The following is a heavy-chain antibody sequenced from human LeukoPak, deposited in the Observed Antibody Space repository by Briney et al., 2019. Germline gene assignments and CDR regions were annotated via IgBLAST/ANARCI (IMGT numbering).Heavy chain of an antibody. CDR2: IYHSGTT. CDR1: GGSISSGGYY. Sequence: SETLSLTCTVSGGSISSGGYYWSWIRQPPGKGLEWIGYIYHSGTTYYNPSLKSRVTISVDRSKNQFSLKLSSVTAADTAVYYCASSNYDFWSGYEGVAWGQGTLVTVSS. V-gene: IGHV4-30-2*01. J-gene: IGHJ5*02. D-gene: IGHD3-3*01. CDR3: ASSNYDFWSGYEGVA.